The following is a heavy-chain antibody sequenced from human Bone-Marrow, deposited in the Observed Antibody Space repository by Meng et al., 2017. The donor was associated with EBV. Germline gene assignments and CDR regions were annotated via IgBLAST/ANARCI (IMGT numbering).Heavy chain of an antibody. V-gene: IGHV1-69*01. CDR3: ARGAVRGVIHWFDP. D-gene: IGHD3-10*01. Sequence: QGALVQSGAGVKKPWSRVKGSCKASGGTFSSYAISWVRQAPGQGLEWMGGIIPIFGTANYAKKYQGEVTITADDSTSTAYMELSSLRSEDTAVYYCARGAVRGVIHWFDPWGQGTLVTVSS. J-gene: IGHJ5*02. CDR2: IIPIFGTA. CDR1: GGTFSSYA.